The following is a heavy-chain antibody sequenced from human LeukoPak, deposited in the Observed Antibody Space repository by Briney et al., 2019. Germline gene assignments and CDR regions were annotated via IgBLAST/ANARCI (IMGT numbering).Heavy chain of an antibody. CDR2: ISAYNGNT. Sequence: GASVKVSCKASGYTFTSYGISWVRQAPGQGLEWMGWISAYNGNTNYAQKLQGRVTMTTDTSTSTAYMELRSLRSDDTAVYYCARLESYGDYSIKGYYFDNWGQGTLVTVSS. CDR3: ARLESYGDYSIKGYYFDN. D-gene: IGHD4-17*01. CDR1: GYTFTSYG. V-gene: IGHV1-18*01. J-gene: IGHJ4*02.